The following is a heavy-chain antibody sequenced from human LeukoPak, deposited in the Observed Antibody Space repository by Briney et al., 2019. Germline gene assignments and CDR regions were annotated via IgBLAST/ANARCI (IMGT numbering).Heavy chain of an antibody. D-gene: IGHD5-18*01. Sequence: PSETLSLTCTVSGGSISSYYCGWIRQPPGKGLEWIGSIYYSGSTYYNPSLKSRVTISVDTSKNQFSLKLSSVTAADTAVYHCARQGGSAMVDFDYWGQRTLVTVSS. CDR1: GGSISSYY. J-gene: IGHJ4*02. CDR2: IYYSGST. CDR3: ARQGGSAMVDFDY. V-gene: IGHV4-39*01.